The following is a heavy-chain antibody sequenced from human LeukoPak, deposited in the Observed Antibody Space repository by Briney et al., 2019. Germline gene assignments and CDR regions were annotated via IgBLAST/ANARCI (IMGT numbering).Heavy chain of an antibody. CDR3: ARDEGSGSYLDY. V-gene: IGHV3-23*01. CDR2: ISGSGGST. D-gene: IGHD3-10*01. J-gene: IGHJ4*02. Sequence: GGSLSLSCAVSGFRFNGYDMSWVRQAPGKGVEGVSAISGSGGSTYYADSVKGRFTISRDNSKNTLSLQMNSLRAEDTAVFYCARDEGSGSYLDYWGQGTLVAVSS. CDR1: GFRFNGYD.